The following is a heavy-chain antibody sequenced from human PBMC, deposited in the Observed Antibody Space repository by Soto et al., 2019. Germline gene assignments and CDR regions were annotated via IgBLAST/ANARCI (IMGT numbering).Heavy chain of an antibody. J-gene: IGHJ3*02. Sequence: GGSLRLSCAASGFTFGSYGMHWVRQAPGKGLEWVATIYYDGSHEYYADSVKGRFTISRDNSKNTLYLQMNSLRDEDTAVYYCARDYDFWSTRRGGAFDIWGQGTMVTVSS. CDR2: IYYDGSHE. CDR3: ARDYDFWSTRRGGAFDI. D-gene: IGHD3-3*01. CDR1: GFTFGSYG. V-gene: IGHV3-33*01.